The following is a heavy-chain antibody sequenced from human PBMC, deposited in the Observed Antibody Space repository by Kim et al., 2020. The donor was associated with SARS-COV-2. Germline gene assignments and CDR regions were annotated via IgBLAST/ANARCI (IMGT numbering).Heavy chain of an antibody. Sequence: SETLSLTCAVYGRSFSGYYWSWIRQPPGKGLEWIGEINHSGSTNYNPSLKSRVTISVDTSKNQFSLKLSSVTAADTAVYYCARGGQLVVAPFDYWGQGTLVTVSS. V-gene: IGHV4-34*01. CDR2: INHSGST. CDR3: ARGGQLVVAPFDY. CDR1: GRSFSGYY. J-gene: IGHJ4*02. D-gene: IGHD6-13*01.